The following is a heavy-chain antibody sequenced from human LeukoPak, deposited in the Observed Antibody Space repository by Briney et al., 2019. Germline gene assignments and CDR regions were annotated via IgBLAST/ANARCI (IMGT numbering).Heavy chain of an antibody. Sequence: GGSLRLSCAASGFTFSSYSMNWVRQAPGKGLEWVPSISSSSSYTYYADSVKGRFTISRDNSKNTLYLQMNSLRAEDTAVYYCAKAPEDYYDSSGYYYSYWGQGTLVTVSS. D-gene: IGHD3-22*01. J-gene: IGHJ4*02. CDR1: GFTFSSYS. CDR2: ISSSSSYT. V-gene: IGHV3-21*04. CDR3: AKAPEDYYDSSGYYYSY.